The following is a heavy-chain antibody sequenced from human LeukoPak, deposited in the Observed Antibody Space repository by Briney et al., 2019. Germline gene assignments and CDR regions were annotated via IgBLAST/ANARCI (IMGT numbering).Heavy chain of an antibody. J-gene: IGHJ3*02. D-gene: IGHD3-9*01. Sequence: ASVKVSCKASGYTFTSYGISWVRQAPGQGLEWMGWISAYNGNTNYAQKLQGRVTMTTDTSTSTAYMELRSLRSDDTAVYYCARVNRGQGLRYFDWNSNDAFDIWGQGTMVTVSS. CDR1: GYTFTSYG. CDR3: ARVNRGQGLRYFDWNSNDAFDI. V-gene: IGHV1-18*01. CDR2: ISAYNGNT.